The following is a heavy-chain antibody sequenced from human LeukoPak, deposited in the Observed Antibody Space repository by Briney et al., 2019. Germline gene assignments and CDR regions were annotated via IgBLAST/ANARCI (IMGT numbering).Heavy chain of an antibody. J-gene: IGHJ4*02. Sequence: ASVKVSCKVSGYTLTELSMHWVRQAPGKGLEWMGGFDPEDGETIYAQKFQGRVTMTEDTSTDTAYMELSSLRSEDTAVYYCATTTVTNTAIDYWGQGTLVTVSS. V-gene: IGHV1-24*01. CDR1: GYTLTELS. CDR2: FDPEDGET. CDR3: ATTTVTNTAIDY. D-gene: IGHD4-17*01.